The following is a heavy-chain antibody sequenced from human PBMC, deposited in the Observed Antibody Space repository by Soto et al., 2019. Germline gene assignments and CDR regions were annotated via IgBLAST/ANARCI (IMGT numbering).Heavy chain of an antibody. V-gene: IGHV3-23*01. J-gene: IGHJ5*02. CDR1: GFTFSSYA. CDR2: ISGSGGST. D-gene: IGHD2-2*01. Sequence: GGSLRLSCAASGFTFSSYAMSWVRQAPGKGLEWVSAISGSGGSTYYADSVKGRFNISRDNSKNTLYLQMNSLRAEDTAVYYCAKDYCSSTSCYAGWFDPWGQGTLVTVSS. CDR3: AKDYCSSTSCYAGWFDP.